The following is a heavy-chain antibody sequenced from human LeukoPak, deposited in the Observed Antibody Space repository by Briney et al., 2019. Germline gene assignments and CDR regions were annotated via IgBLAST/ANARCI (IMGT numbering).Heavy chain of an antibody. J-gene: IGHJ5*02. Sequence: SETLSLTCAVSGGSISSYYWSWIRQPPGKGLEWIGEIYYSGSTNYNPSLKSRVTISVDTSKNQFSLKLSSVTAADTAVYYCARSARGLLLHWLDHWGQGTLVTVSS. V-gene: IGHV4-59*01. CDR1: GGSISSYY. D-gene: IGHD2-15*01. CDR2: IYYSGST. CDR3: ARSARGLLLHWLDH.